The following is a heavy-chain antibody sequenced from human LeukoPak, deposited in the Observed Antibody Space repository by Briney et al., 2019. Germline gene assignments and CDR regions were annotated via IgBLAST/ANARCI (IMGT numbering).Heavy chain of an antibody. Sequence: ASVKVSCKASGYTFTSYYMHWVRQAPGQGLEWMGIINPSGGSTSYAQKFQGRVTMTRDTSTSTVYMELNSLRSEDTAVYYCARVTLSAAAGLSFDYWGQGTLVTVSS. CDR2: INPSGGST. D-gene: IGHD6-13*01. CDR1: GYTFTSYY. V-gene: IGHV1-46*01. CDR3: ARVTLSAAAGLSFDY. J-gene: IGHJ4*02.